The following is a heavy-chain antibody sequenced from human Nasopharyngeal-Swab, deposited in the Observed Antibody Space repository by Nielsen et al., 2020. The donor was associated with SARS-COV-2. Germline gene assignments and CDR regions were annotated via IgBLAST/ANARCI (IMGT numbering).Heavy chain of an antibody. CDR2: INPNSGCT. CDR3: ARGSAVAGLGMRDAFDI. J-gene: IGHJ3*02. D-gene: IGHD6-19*01. V-gene: IGHV1-2*02. Sequence: ASVKVSCKASGYTFTRYGISWLRQAPGQGLDRMGWINPNSGCTNYAQKFQGRVTMTRDTSISTASMELSRLRSDDTAVYYCARGSAVAGLGMRDAFDIWGQGTMVTVSS. CDR1: GYTFTRYG.